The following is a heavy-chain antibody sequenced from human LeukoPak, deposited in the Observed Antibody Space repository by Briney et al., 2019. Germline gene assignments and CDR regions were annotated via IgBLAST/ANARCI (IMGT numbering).Heavy chain of an antibody. Sequence: PGGSLRLSCAASGFTFSSYSMNWVRQAPGKGLEWVSSISSSSSYIYYADSVKGRFTISRDNAKNSLYLQVNSLRAEDTAVYYCARDTRYSYGFDYWGQGTLVTVSS. V-gene: IGHV3-21*01. CDR1: GFTFSSYS. CDR2: ISSSSSYI. J-gene: IGHJ4*02. CDR3: ARDTRYSYGFDY. D-gene: IGHD5-18*01.